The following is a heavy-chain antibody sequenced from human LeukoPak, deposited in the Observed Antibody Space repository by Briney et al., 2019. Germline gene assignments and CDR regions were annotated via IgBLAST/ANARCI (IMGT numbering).Heavy chain of an antibody. V-gene: IGHV1-2*06. J-gene: IGHJ4*02. CDR3: ARDVGTVTTFDY. Sequence: ASVKVSCKASGYTFTGYHMHWVRQAPGQGLEWMGRINPNSGGTNYAQKFQGRVTMTRDTSISTAYMELSRLRSDDTAVYYCARDVGTVTTFDYWGQGTLVTVSS. D-gene: IGHD4-11*01. CDR1: GYTFTGYH. CDR2: INPNSGGT.